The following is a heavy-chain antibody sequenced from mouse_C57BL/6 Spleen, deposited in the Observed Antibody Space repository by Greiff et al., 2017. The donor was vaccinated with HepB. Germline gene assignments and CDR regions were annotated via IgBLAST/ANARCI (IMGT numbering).Heavy chain of an antibody. J-gene: IGHJ2*01. Sequence: DVMLVESGGDLVKPGGSLKLSCAASGFTFSSYGMSWVRQTPDKRLEWVATISSGGSYTYYPDRVKGRFTISRNNAKNTRYLQMSSLKSEDTAMYYCARHYYGSSYYFDYWGQGTTLTVSS. D-gene: IGHD1-1*01. CDR3: ARHYYGSSYYFDY. V-gene: IGHV5-6*02. CDR2: ISSGGSYT. CDR1: GFTFSSYG.